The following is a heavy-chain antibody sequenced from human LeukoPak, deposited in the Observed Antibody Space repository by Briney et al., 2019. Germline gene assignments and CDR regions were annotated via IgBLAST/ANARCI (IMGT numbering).Heavy chain of an antibody. Sequence: PSETLSLTCAVYGGSFSGYYWSWIRQPPGKGLEWIGEINHSGSTNYNPSLKSRVTISVDTSNNQFSLKLSSVTAADTAVYYCARGRLPDFGVVIAPYYYYYYMDVWGKGTTVTVSS. J-gene: IGHJ6*03. CDR2: INHSGST. V-gene: IGHV4-34*01. CDR3: ARGRLPDFGVVIAPYYYYYYMDV. D-gene: IGHD3-3*01. CDR1: GGSFSGYY.